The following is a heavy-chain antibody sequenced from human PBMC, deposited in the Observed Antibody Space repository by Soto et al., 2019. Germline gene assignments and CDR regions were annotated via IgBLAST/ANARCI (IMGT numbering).Heavy chain of an antibody. Sequence: EVHVLESGGDLVQPGGSLRLSCAASGFTFSTYAMTWVRQAAGKGLEWVSTISDSSSTYYADSVKGRFTISRDNSKNTLYLEMTSLRADDTAVYYCAKNKGANYCTRTSCLYSFDYWGQGTLVTVSS. J-gene: IGHJ4*02. D-gene: IGHD2-2*01. CDR1: GFTFSTYA. CDR3: AKNKGANYCTRTSCLYSFDY. V-gene: IGHV3-23*01. CDR2: ISDSSST.